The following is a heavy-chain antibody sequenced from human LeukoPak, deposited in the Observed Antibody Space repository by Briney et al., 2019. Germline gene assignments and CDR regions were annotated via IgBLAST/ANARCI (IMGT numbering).Heavy chain of an antibody. J-gene: IGHJ5*02. CDR3: ARGYCSGGSCYSVFWFDP. Sequence: GGSLRLSCAASGFTFSSYAMNWVRQAPGKGLEWVSTIIGSGGFTYYADSVKGRFTISRDNSKNTLYLQMNSLRAEDTAVNYCARGYCSGGSCYSVFWFDPRGQGTLVTVSS. V-gene: IGHV3-23*01. CDR2: IIGSGGFT. CDR1: GFTFSSYA. D-gene: IGHD2-15*01.